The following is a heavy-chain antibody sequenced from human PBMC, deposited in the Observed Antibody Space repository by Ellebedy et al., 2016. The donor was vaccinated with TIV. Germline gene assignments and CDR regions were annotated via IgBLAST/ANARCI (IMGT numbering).Heavy chain of an antibody. CDR1: GGSISSGGYY. CDR3: ARDSDLGQGDYVWGETYGMDV. J-gene: IGHJ6*02. V-gene: IGHV4-31*03. Sequence: SETLSLTXTVSGGSISSGGYYWSWIRQHPGKGLEWIGYIYYSGSTYYNPSLKSRVTISVDTSKNQFSLKLSSVTAADTAVYYCARDSDLGQGDYVWGETYGMDVWGQGTTVTVSS. D-gene: IGHD3-16*01. CDR2: IYYSGST.